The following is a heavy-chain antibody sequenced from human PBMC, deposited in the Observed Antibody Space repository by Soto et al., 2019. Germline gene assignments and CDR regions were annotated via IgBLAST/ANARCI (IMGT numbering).Heavy chain of an antibody. CDR3: ARSGGASGYHRPFDP. V-gene: IGHV1-2*02. CDR2: INPNSGGT. Sequence: ASVKVSCKASGYTFTGYYMHWVRQAPGQGLEWMGWINPNSGGTNYAPKFQGRVTMTRDTSISTAYMELSRLRSDDTAVYYCARSGGASGYHRPFDPWGQGTLVTVSP. D-gene: IGHD3-22*01. CDR1: GYTFTGYY. J-gene: IGHJ5*02.